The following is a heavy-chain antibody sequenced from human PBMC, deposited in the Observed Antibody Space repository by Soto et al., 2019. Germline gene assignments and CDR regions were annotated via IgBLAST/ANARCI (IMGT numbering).Heavy chain of an antibody. CDR1: GESISSSSYY. Sequence: SETLSLTCIVSGESISSSSYYWGWIRQPPGKGLEWTGSIYYSGRTYYNPSFKSRVTISIDTSKNQFSLKLSSVTATDTAVYYCARQRTTVVTQAYSAHRGKGALVTVSS. CDR2: IYYSGRT. CDR3: ARQRTTVVTQAYSAH. V-gene: IGHV4-39*01. J-gene: IGHJ1*01. D-gene: IGHD2-21*02.